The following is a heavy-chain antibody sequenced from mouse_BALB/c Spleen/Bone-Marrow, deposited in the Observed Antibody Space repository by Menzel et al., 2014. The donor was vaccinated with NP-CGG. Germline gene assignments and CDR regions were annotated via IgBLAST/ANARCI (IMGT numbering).Heavy chain of an antibody. D-gene: IGHD1-1*01. CDR1: GFAFXSYD. CDR3: ARPLYYYGSSPFYAMDY. CDR2: ISSGGGGT. J-gene: IGHJ4*01. Sequence: EVKLVESGGGLVKPGGSLKLSCAASGFAFXSYDMSWVRQTPEKRLEWVAYISSGGGGTYYPDTVKGRFTISRDNAKNTLYLQMSILKSEDTAMYYCARPLYYYGSSPFYAMDYWGQGTSVTVSS. V-gene: IGHV5-12-1*01.